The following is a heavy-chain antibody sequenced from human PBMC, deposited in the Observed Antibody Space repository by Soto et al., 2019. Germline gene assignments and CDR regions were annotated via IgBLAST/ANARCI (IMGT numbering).Heavy chain of an antibody. CDR2: FDPEDGET. V-gene: IGHV1-24*01. D-gene: IGHD3-3*01. CDR3: ATTNGYDFWSGYYIASLDY. J-gene: IGHJ4*02. CDR1: GYTLTELS. Sequence: ASVKVSCKVSGYTLTELSMHWVRQAPGKGLEWMGGFDPEDGETIYAQKFQGRVTMTEDTSTDTAYMELSSLRSEDTAMYYCATTNGYDFWSGYYIASLDYWGQGTLVTVSS.